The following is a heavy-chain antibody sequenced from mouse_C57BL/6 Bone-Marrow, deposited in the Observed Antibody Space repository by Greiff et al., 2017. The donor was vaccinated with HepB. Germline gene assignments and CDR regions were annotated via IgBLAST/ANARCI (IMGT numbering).Heavy chain of an antibody. CDR1: GYSITSGYY. CDR3: AKYDYDGYYFDY. CDR2: ISYDGSN. V-gene: IGHV3-6*01. D-gene: IGHD2-4*01. Sequence: EESGPGLVKPSQSLSLTCSVTGYSITSGYYWNWIRQFPGNKLEWMGYISYDGSNNYNPSLKNRISITRDTSKNQFFLKLNSVTTEDTATYYCAKYDYDGYYFDYWGQGTTLTVSS. J-gene: IGHJ2*01.